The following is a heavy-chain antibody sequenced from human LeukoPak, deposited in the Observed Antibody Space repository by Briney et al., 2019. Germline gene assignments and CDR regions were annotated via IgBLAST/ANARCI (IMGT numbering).Heavy chain of an antibody. J-gene: IGHJ4*02. CDR1: GYTFTGYY. V-gene: IGHV1-2*02. Sequence: ASVKVSCKASGYTFTGYYMHWVRQAPGQGLEWMGWINPNSGGTNYAQKFQGRVTMTRDTSISTAYMELSRLRSDDTAVYYCARDGSGSYYITDYWGQGTPVTVSS. CDR3: ARDGSGSYYITDY. CDR2: INPNSGGT. D-gene: IGHD3-10*01.